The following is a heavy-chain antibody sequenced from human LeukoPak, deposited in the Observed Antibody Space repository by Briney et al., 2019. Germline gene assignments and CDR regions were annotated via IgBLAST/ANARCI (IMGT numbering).Heavy chain of an antibody. J-gene: IGHJ4*02. D-gene: IGHD2-21*01. Sequence: PGGSLRLSCAASGFTFSSYSMNWVRQAPGKGLEWVANIKQDGSERYYVDSVKGRFTISRDNAKSSLYLQMNSLRAEDTAVYYCAKSLVVVNDPPDYWGQGTLVTVSS. V-gene: IGHV3-7*01. CDR2: IKQDGSER. CDR1: GFTFSSYS. CDR3: AKSLVVVNDPPDY.